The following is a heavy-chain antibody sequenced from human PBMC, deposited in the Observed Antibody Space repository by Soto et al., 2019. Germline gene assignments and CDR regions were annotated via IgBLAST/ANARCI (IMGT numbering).Heavy chain of an antibody. CDR1: GASLRSGSYY. V-gene: IGHV4-61*01. J-gene: IGHJ4*02. Sequence: QVQLQESGPGLVKPSETLSLICTVSGASLRSGSYYWSWIRQPPGKGLEWIGYISHSGRTNYDPSLKSRLTRSVDTSQNQFSLQLNYVPAADPAVYYCSYGSSFDYWGQGTLVTVSS. CDR2: ISHSGRT. D-gene: IGHD3-10*01. CDR3: SYGSSFDY.